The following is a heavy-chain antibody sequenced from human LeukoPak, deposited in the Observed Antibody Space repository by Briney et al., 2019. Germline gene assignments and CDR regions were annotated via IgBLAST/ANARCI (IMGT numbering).Heavy chain of an antibody. CDR2: IIPIFGTA. V-gene: IGHV1-69*05. Sequence: SVKVSCKASGGTFSSYAISWVRQAPGQGFEWMGGIIPIFGTANYAQKFQGRVTITTDESTSTAYMELSSLRSEDTAVYYCARDYLMVRGVIPPPPDAFDIWGQGTMVSVSS. CDR1: GGTFSSYA. J-gene: IGHJ3*02. D-gene: IGHD3-10*01. CDR3: ARDYLMVRGVIPPPPDAFDI.